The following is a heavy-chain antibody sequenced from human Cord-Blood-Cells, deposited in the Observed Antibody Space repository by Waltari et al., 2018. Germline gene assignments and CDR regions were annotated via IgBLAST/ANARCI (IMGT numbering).Heavy chain of an antibody. CDR2: ISGSGGST. Sequence: EVQLLESGGGLVQPGGSLRLSCAASGFTFSSYAMSWVLQAPGQGLEWVSAISGSGGSTYYADSVKGRFTISRDNSKNTLYLQMNSLRAEDTAVYYCANPPLNPSIPGGVSDAFDIWGQGTMVTVSS. V-gene: IGHV3-23*01. D-gene: IGHD3-10*01. CDR3: ANPPLNPSIPGGVSDAFDI. CDR1: GFTFSSYA. J-gene: IGHJ3*02.